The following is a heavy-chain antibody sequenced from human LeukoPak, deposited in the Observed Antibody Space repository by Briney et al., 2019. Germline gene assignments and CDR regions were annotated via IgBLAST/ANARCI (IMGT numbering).Heavy chain of an antibody. CDR3: ARYYAILTGYFDY. J-gene: IGHJ4*02. V-gene: IGHV4-59*08. CDR1: GGSINSYY. D-gene: IGHD3-9*01. CDR2: IDYSGST. Sequence: PSETLSVICTVSGGSINSYYWSWIRQPPGKGLEWIGYIDYSGSTNYNPSLKSRVTISVDTSKNQFSLKLRSVTAADTAVYYCARYYAILTGYFDYWGQGTLVTVSS.